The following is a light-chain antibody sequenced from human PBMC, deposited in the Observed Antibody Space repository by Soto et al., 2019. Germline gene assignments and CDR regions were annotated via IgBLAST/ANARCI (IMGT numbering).Light chain of an antibody. V-gene: IGKV3-11*01. CDR1: QSVSSS. CDR2: DAS. CDR3: QQRSNWPPEVT. Sequence: DIVLTQSPYTLSLSPGERATLSCRASQSVSSSLAWYQQKPGQAPRLLIYDASNRATGIPARFSGSGSGTDFTLTISSLEPEDFAVYYCQQRSNWPPEVTFGPGTKVDIK. J-gene: IGKJ3*01.